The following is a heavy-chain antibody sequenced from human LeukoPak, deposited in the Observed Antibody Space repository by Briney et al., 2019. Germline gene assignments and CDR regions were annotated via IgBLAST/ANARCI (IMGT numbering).Heavy chain of an antibody. CDR1: GFTFSRFA. D-gene: IGHD1-7*01. CDR2: ISGSGGST. J-gene: IGHJ3*02. CDR3: AKGGDWNYLSSAFDI. V-gene: IGHV3-23*01. Sequence: GGSLRLSCAASGFTFSRFAMSWVRQAPGKGLEWVSAISGSGGSTYYADSVKGRFTISRDNSKNTLYLQMNSLRAEDTAVYYCAKGGDWNYLSSAFDIWGQGTMVTVSS.